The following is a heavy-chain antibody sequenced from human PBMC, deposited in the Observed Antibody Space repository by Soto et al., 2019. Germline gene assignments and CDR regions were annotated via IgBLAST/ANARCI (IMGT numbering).Heavy chain of an antibody. J-gene: IGHJ4*02. Sequence: GGSLRLSCAASGFTFSSYWMSWVRQAPGKGLEWVANIKQEGSEKYYVDSVKGRFTISRDNAKNSLYLQMNSLRAEDTAVYYCARGGRRKTYCSGGSCYQGVFDYWGQGTLVTVSS. CDR1: GFTFSSYW. CDR2: IKQEGSEK. V-gene: IGHV3-7*01. D-gene: IGHD2-15*01. CDR3: ARGGRRKTYCSGGSCYQGVFDY.